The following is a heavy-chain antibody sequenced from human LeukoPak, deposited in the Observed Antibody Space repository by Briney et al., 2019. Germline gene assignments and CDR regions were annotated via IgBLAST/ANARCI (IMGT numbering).Heavy chain of an antibody. J-gene: IGHJ4*02. D-gene: IGHD5-24*01. CDR1: GFTFDDYA. CDR3: AKGMATSFDY. V-gene: IGHV3-43*02. CDR2: SGDGGSR. Sequence: GGSLRLSCAASGFTFDDYAMHWVRQAPGKGLEWVSLSGDGGSRYYADSVKGRFTISRDNSKNSLYLQMNSLRTEDTALYYCAKGMATSFDYWGQGTLVTVSS.